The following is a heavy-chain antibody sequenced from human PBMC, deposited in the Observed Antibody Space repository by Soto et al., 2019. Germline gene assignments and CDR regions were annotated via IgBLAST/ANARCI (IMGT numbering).Heavy chain of an antibody. CDR3: VRLFGDYVWWFDP. V-gene: IGHV4-30-2*03. D-gene: IGHD4-17*01. CDR2: IYYSGST. Sequence: SETLSLTCAVSGDSISSGGYSWSWIRQPPGKGLEWIGYIYYSGSTYYNPSLKSRVTISVDTSKNQFSLKLSSVTAADTAVYYCVRLFGDYVWWFDPWGHGTLVTVSS. CDR1: GDSISSGGYS. J-gene: IGHJ5*02.